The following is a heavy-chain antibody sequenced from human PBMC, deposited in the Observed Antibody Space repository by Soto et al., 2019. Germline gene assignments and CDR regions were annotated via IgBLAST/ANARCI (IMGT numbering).Heavy chain of an antibody. CDR3: ERETLRGDFDD. CDR2: ISSESAYR. J-gene: IGHJ4*02. Sequence: GRSLRLSCVASGFTFNRRSMNWVRQAPGKGLEWVSSISSESAYRYYADSTEGRFTVSRDNAKNSLFLQMDNLRVEDTAVYYCERETLRGDFDDWGQGTLVTASS. CDR1: GFTFNRRS. V-gene: IGHV3-21*06. D-gene: IGHD3-16*01.